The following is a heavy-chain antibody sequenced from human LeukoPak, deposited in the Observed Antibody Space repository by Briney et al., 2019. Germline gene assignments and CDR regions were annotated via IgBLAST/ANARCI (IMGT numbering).Heavy chain of an antibody. CDR3: AKDLGSGWYQGTVNY. CDR1: GFTFSSYA. Sequence: PGGSLRLSCAASGFTFSSYAMSWVRQAPGKGLEWVSAISGSGGSTYYADSVKGRFTISRDNSKNTLYLQMNSLRAEDTAVYYCAKDLGSGWYQGTVNYWGQGTLVTVSS. V-gene: IGHV3-23*01. D-gene: IGHD6-19*01. J-gene: IGHJ4*02. CDR2: ISGSGGST.